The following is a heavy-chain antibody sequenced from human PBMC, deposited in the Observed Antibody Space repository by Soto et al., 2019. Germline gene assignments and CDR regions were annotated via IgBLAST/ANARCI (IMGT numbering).Heavy chain of an antibody. D-gene: IGHD6-13*01. Sequence: KKTTASVKVSCKASGYTFTSYDINCVRQATGQGLEWMGWMNPNSGNTGYAQKFQGRVTMTRNTSISTAYMDLSSLRAEDTAVYYCARGGSSYNWFDPWGQGTLVTVSS. J-gene: IGHJ5*02. CDR2: MNPNSGNT. CDR1: GYTFTSYD. V-gene: IGHV1-8*01. CDR3: ARGGSSYNWFDP.